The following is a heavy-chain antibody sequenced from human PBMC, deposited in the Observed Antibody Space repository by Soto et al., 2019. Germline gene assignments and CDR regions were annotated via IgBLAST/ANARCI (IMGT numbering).Heavy chain of an antibody. CDR3: ARYSATAHFFDY. J-gene: IGHJ4*02. D-gene: IGHD6-13*01. CDR1: GGSISSNQ. Sequence: SETLSLTCTVSGGSISSNQWSWIRQPPGRGLEWIGYIYHSGNTNYNPSLKSRVTISVDMSQSQFSLRLTSVTAADTAVYYCARYSATAHFFDYWGQGTLVTVSS. CDR2: IYHSGNT. V-gene: IGHV4-59*01.